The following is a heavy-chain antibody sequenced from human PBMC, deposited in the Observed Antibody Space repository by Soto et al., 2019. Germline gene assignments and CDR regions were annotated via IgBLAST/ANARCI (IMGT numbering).Heavy chain of an antibody. CDR3: ATSSCYDSSGYQAQPLNY. CDR2: IIPIFGTA. CDR1: GGTFSSYA. V-gene: IGHV1-69*13. D-gene: IGHD3-22*01. Sequence: SVKVSCKASGGTFSSYAISWVRQAPGQGLEWMGGIIPIFGTANYAQKFQGRVTITADESTSTAYMELSSLRSEATAVYYCATSSCYDSSGYQAQPLNYWAEGTLVSVTS. J-gene: IGHJ4*02.